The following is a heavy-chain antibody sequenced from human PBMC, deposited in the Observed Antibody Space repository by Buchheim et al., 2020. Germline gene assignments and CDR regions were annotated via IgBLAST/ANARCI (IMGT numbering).Heavy chain of an antibody. CDR2: INHSGST. V-gene: IGHV4-34*01. Sequence: QVQLQQWGAGLLKPSETLSLTCAVYGGSFSGYHWSWIRQPPGKGLEWIGEINHSGSTNYNPSLKSRVTISVDTYKNKFSLKLSSVTAADTAVYYCARENGYYYYGMDVWGQGTT. J-gene: IGHJ6*02. CDR3: ARENGYYYYGMDV. D-gene: IGHD1-1*01. CDR1: GGSFSGYH.